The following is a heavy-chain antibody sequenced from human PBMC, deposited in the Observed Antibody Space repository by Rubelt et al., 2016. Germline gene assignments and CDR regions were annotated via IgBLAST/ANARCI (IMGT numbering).Heavy chain of an antibody. Sequence: QVQLQESGPGLVKPSETLSLTCTVSGGSISSYYWSWIRQPPGKGLEWIGYIYYSGGTYYNPSLKSRVTISVDTSKNQFSLKLSSVTAADTAVYYCARTKDWFDPWGQGTLVTVSS. D-gene: IGHD2-8*01. CDR3: ARTKDWFDP. CDR1: GGSISSYY. CDR2: IYYSGGT. V-gene: IGHV4-59*08. J-gene: IGHJ5*02.